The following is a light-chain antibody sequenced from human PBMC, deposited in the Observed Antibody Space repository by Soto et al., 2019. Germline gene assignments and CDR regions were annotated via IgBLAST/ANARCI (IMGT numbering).Light chain of an antibody. CDR1: QNIRKN. V-gene: IGKV3-15*01. CDR3: QQYDTLPPVT. CDR2: HAS. Sequence: DIVMTQSPATLSVSPGERGTLSCRASQNIRKNLAWYQQKPGQAPRLLIYHASTRPTGIPARFTGGGSGTEFSITISCLQSEDFVLSYCQQYDTLPPVTFGGGTKVEIK. J-gene: IGKJ4*01.